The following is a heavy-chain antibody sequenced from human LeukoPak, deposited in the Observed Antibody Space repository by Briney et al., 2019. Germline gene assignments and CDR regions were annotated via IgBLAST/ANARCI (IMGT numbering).Heavy chain of an antibody. D-gene: IGHD3-3*01. CDR1: GGSISSYY. CDR3: AEASRQGLLAT. Sequence: PSETLSLTCAVSGGSISSYYWSWIRQPPGKGLEWIGYIYYSGSTNYNPSLKSRVTISVDTSKNQFSLKLSSVTAADTAVYYGAEASRQGLLATWGKEPRVT. V-gene: IGHV4-59*01. J-gene: IGHJ5*02. CDR2: IYYSGST.